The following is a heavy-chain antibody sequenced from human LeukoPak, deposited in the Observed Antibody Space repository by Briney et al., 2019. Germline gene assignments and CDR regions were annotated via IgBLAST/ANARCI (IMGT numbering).Heavy chain of an antibody. CDR1: GFTFSSYS. Sequence: GGSLRLSCEASGFTFSSYSMNWVRQAPGKGLEWVSYISSSSSTIYYADSVKGRFTISRDNAKNSLYLQTHSLRDEDTAVYYCARPHSGHLFDYWGQGTLVTVSS. CDR2: ISSSSSTI. CDR3: ARPHSGHLFDY. V-gene: IGHV3-48*02. D-gene: IGHD3-10*01. J-gene: IGHJ4*02.